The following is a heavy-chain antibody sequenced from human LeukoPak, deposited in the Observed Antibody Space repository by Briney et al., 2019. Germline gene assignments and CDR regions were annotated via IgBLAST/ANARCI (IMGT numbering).Heavy chain of an antibody. Sequence: ASVNVSCKSSDYTFTSYGIIWVPQAPGQGLEGRGWINAYNGNTNYAQKLQGRVTMTTDTSTSTAYMELRSLRSDDTAVYYCARSGSYYVHRPNAFDIWGQGTMVTVSS. CDR3: ARSGSYYVHRPNAFDI. V-gene: IGHV1-18*01. D-gene: IGHD1-26*01. CDR1: DYTFTSYG. J-gene: IGHJ3*02. CDR2: INAYNGNT.